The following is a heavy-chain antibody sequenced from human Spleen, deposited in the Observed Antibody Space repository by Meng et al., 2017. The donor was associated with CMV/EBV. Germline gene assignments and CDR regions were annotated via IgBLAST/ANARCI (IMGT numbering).Heavy chain of an antibody. Sequence: VSCKASGYTFTDHYFHWVRQAPGQGLEWMGWIYPKSGGTHYAQKFQGRFTVTRDTSISTGYMELGSLGSDDTAVYYCARDNDWGPDYWGQGTLVTVSS. CDR1: GYTFTDHY. J-gene: IGHJ4*02. CDR2: IYPKSGGT. CDR3: ARDNDWGPDY. V-gene: IGHV1-2*02. D-gene: IGHD7-27*01.